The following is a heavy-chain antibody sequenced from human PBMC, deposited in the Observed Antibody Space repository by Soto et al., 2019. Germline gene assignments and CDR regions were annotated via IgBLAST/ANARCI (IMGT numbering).Heavy chain of an antibody. Sequence: QVQLVESGGGVVQPGRSLRLSCAASGFTFSNYAMHWVRQAPGKGLERLAIISYDGDNEYYADSVRGRCTISRDNSKNTLYMQTNTLRHEDTAVYYCAKDGGPVYCNSPGCSAKHFDYWGQGTLVTVSS. CDR1: GFTFSNYA. V-gene: IGHV3-30*18. CDR3: AKDGGPVYCNSPGCSAKHFDY. D-gene: IGHD2-2*01. CDR2: ISYDGDNE. J-gene: IGHJ4*02.